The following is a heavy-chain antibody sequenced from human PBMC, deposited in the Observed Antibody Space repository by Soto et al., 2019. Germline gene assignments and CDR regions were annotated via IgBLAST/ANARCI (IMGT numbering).Heavy chain of an antibody. V-gene: IGHV4-59*01. CDR3: ARGLATVELDY. J-gene: IGHJ4*02. CDR2: VYYSGYT. CDR1: GGSMSPYY. D-gene: IGHD4-4*01. Sequence: PSETLSLTCTVSGGSMSPYYWSWIRQAPGVGLEWIAYVYYSGYTHYNPSLKSRVTISVDTSKNQFSLKLTSVTAADTAVYYCARGLATVELDYWGPGALVTVS.